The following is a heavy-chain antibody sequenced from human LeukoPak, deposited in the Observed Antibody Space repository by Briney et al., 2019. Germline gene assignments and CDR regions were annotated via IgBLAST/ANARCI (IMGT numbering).Heavy chain of an antibody. CDR3: AREAPPDFWSGSYYYYYVMDV. Sequence: PGGSLRLSCAASGFTVSSNYMSWVRQAPGKGLEWVSVIYSGGSTYYADSVKGRFTISRDNSKNTQYLQMNSLRAEDTAVYYCAREAPPDFWSGSYYYYYVMDVWGQGTTVTVSS. D-gene: IGHD3-3*01. CDR2: IYSGGST. J-gene: IGHJ6*02. CDR1: GFTVSSNY. V-gene: IGHV3-66*01.